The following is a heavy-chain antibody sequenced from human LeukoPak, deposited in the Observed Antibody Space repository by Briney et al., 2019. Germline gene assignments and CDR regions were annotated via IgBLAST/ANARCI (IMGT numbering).Heavy chain of an antibody. D-gene: IGHD3-16*01. CDR1: EMTFSSYW. J-gene: IGHJ3*02. V-gene: IGHV3-7*01. CDR3: AAITFGGVHDAFDI. Sequence: PGGSLRLSCTASEMTFSSYWMSWVRRAPGKGLEWVANIKPDGSEKYYLDSVKGRFTFSRDNAKNSLYLQMNSLRAEDTAVYYCAAITFGGVHDAFDIWGQGTMVTVSS. CDR2: IKPDGSEK.